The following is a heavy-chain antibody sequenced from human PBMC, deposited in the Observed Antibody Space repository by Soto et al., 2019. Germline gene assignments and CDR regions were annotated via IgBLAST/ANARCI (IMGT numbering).Heavy chain of an antibody. J-gene: IGHJ4*02. CDR2: IYHGGST. D-gene: IGHD6-13*01. CDR1: GDSISIGGYS. V-gene: IGHV4-30-2*01. Sequence: SSETLSLTCDVSGDSISIGGYSWNWLRQPPGKGLQWIGYIYHGGSTYYNPSLKSRVTISVDTSKNQFSLKLSSVTAADTAVYYCARGLLSSWYVVDYWGQGTLVTVSS. CDR3: ARGLLSSWYVVDY.